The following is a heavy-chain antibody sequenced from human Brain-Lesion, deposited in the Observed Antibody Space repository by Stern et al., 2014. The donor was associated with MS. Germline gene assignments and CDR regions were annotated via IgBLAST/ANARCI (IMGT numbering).Heavy chain of an antibody. J-gene: IGHJ4*02. D-gene: IGHD6-6*01. V-gene: IGHV5-51*01. CDR2: IWPGDSDT. CDR1: GYRFTSNW. Sequence: VQLLQSGAEVKKPGESLKISCKGSGYRFTSNWYGWVRQMHGKGLERMGIIWPGDSDTRYSPSFQGQVTISADKSISTAYLQWSSLQASDTAMYYCARRGDSSSSGFAYWGQGTLVIVSS. CDR3: ARRGDSSSSGFAY.